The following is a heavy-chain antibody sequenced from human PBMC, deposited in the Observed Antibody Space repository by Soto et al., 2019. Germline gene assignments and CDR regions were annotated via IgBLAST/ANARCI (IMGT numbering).Heavy chain of an antibody. V-gene: IGHV4-59*08. J-gene: IGHJ3*02. CDR1: GGSVSDYY. D-gene: IGHD1-1*01. CDR2: LSSSGAT. CDR3: ASNIWKDDADRDGTLNI. Sequence: QMQLEESGPGLLKPSETLSLTCSVSGGSVSDYYWHWIRQSPGKGLEWIGYLSSSGATSYSPPLRRRVTISLASSKNQLSLKMTSVTAADAALYYCASNIWKDDADRDGTLNIWGQGTLVTVSS.